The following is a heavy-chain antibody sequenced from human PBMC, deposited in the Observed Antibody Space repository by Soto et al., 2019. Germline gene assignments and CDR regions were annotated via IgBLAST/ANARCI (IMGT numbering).Heavy chain of an antibody. CDR2: IYTSGST. Sequence: SETLPLTCTVYGGSISRYYWSWIRQPAGKALEWLGRIYTSGSTNYNPSLKSRVTMSVDTSKNQFSLQLSSVPAAATAVYYWAREGITGYYYYGMDVWGRG. CDR1: GGSISRYY. D-gene: IGHD3-16*01. V-gene: IGHV4-4*07. CDR3: AREGITGYYYYGMDV. J-gene: IGHJ6*02.